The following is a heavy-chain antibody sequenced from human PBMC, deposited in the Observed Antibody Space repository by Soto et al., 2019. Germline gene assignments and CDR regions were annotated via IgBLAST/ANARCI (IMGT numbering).Heavy chain of an antibody. V-gene: IGHV3-74*01. CDR2: ITRDGRST. CDR3: ESSADFGAGGSGDVFAF. D-gene: IGHD1-26*01. J-gene: IGHJ3*01. Sequence: EVQLVESGGGLVQPGESLRLSCAASGFTFSRYWMHWVRQAPGKGLVWVSRITRDGRSTSYAGSVEGRFTISRDNGTNTVDLDMNHVGLETTAVYYWESSADFGAGGSGDVFAFWGQGTLVTVSS. CDR1: GFTFSRYW.